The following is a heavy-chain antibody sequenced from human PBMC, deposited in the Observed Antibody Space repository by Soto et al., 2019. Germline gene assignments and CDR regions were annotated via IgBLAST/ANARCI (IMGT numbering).Heavy chain of an antibody. CDR1: VFRFSDYK. CDR2: IKHDGSVQ. V-gene: IGHV3-7*03. J-gene: IGHJ4*02. D-gene: IGHD4-4*01. Sequence: PGGSLRLSCAASVFRFSDYKMIWVRQAPGKGLEWVADIKHDGSVQYYVDSVKGRFTISRDNAKKLLYLQMNGLRAEDTALYYCARAPYSNAWYRFDLWGQGALVTVSS. CDR3: ARAPYSNAWYRFDL.